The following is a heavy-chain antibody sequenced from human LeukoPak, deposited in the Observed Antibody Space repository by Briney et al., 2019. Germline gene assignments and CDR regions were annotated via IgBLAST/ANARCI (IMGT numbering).Heavy chain of an antibody. CDR3: ARDRYDILTGYRPPIDY. Sequence: GASVKVSCKASGYTFTSYGISWVRQAPGQGLEWMGWISAYNGNTNYAQKLQGRVTMTTDTSTSTAYMELRSLRSDDTAVYYCARDRYDILTGYRPPIDYWGQGTLVTVSS. CDR2: ISAYNGNT. D-gene: IGHD3-9*01. V-gene: IGHV1-18*01. J-gene: IGHJ4*02. CDR1: GYTFTSYG.